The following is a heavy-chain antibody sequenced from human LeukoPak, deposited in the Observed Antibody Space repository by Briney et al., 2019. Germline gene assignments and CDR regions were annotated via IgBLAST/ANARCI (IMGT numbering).Heavy chain of an antibody. CDR2: IIPIFGTA. J-gene: IGHJ6*03. Sequence: ASVKVSCKASGGTFSSYAISWVRQAPGQGLEWMGGIIPIFGTANYAQKFQGRVTITADESTSTAYMELSSLRSEDTAVYYCARAPATLQFGYYYYYMDVWGKGTTVTVSS. CDR3: ARAPATLQFGYYYYYMDV. CDR1: GGTFSSYA. V-gene: IGHV1-69*01. D-gene: IGHD3-16*01.